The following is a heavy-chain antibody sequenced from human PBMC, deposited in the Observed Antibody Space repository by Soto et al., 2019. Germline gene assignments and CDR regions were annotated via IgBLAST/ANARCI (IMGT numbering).Heavy chain of an antibody. CDR1: GYSFATSG. CDR3: ARAGQYDDASGYAN. Sequence: QVKLVQSGAEVKKPGASIKVSCKASGYSFATSGMTWVRQAPGQGLEWVRWISAYNGNSNYDQNLQDRVTMTTDTSTTTAYLELRNLRSDDSVVYYCARAGQYDDASGYANWGQGTLVTVSS. J-gene: IGHJ4*02. D-gene: IGHD3-22*01. CDR2: ISAYNGNS. V-gene: IGHV1-18*01.